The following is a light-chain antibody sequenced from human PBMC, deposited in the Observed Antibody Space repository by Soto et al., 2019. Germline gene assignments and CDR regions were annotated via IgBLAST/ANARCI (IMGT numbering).Light chain of an antibody. V-gene: IGKV1-33*01. Sequence: DIQMTQSPSSLSASVGDRVTITCQASQDISNFLNWYQQTQGKAPKLVIYDASTLQTGVPSRFRGSGSGTDFTFTIASLQPEDFGTYFCQQYENLPLTFGGGTTVEIK. CDR3: QQYENLPLT. J-gene: IGKJ4*01. CDR2: DAS. CDR1: QDISNF.